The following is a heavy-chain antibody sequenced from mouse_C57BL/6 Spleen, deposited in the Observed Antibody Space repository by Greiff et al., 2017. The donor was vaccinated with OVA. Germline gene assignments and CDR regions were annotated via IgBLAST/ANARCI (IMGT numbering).Heavy chain of an antibody. Sequence: EVMLVESEGGLVQPGSSMKLSCTASGFTFSDYYMAWVRQVPEKGLEWVANINYDGSSTYYLDSLKSRFIISRDNAKNILYLQMSSLKSEDTATYYCARDRDSSGYVGYAMDYWGQGTSVTVSS. CDR1: GFTFSDYY. CDR3: ARDRDSSGYVGYAMDY. V-gene: IGHV5-16*01. CDR2: INYDGSST. J-gene: IGHJ4*01. D-gene: IGHD3-2*02.